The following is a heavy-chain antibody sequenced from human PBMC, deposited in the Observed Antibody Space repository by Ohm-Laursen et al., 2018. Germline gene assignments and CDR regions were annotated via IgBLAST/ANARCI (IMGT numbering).Heavy chain of an antibody. CDR3: AMGRGYSSSFDY. CDR1: GGTFSSYA. J-gene: IGHJ4*02. D-gene: IGHD5-18*01. V-gene: IGHV1-69*13. Sequence: ASVKVSCKASGGTFSSYAISWVRQAPGQGLKWMGGIIPIFGTANYAQKFQGRVTITADESTSTAYMEPSSLRSEDAAMYYGAMGRGYSSSFDYWGQGTLITVSS. CDR2: IIPIFGTA.